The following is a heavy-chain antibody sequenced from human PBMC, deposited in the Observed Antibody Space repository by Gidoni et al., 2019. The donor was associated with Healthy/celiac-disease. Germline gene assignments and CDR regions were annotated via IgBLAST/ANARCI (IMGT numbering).Heavy chain of an antibody. CDR3: ARGSGSGSYSNWFDP. CDR2: IISSSSYI. J-gene: IGHJ5*02. V-gene: IGHV3-21*01. CDR1: GFTFSSYS. D-gene: IGHD3-10*01. Sequence: EVQLVESGGGLVKPGGALRLACAASGFTFSSYSMNWVRQAPGKGLEWVSSIISSSSYIYYADSVKGRFTISRDNAKNSLYLQMNSLRAEDTAVYYCARGSGSGSYSNWFDPWGQGTLVTVSS.